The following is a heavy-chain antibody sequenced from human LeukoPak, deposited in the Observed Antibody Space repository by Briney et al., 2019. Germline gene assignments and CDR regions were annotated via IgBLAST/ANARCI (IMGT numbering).Heavy chain of an antibody. CDR3: TRGRGIAVPGPLFGY. D-gene: IGHD6-19*01. CDR2: INPNSGGT. V-gene: IGHV1-2*02. J-gene: IGHJ4*02. Sequence: ASVTVSCKASGYTFTDYYMHWVRQAPGQGLEWMGWINPNSGGTNYVQKFQGRVTMTRDTSISTVYMEVNSLRSDDTAVYYCTRGRGIAVPGPLFGYWGQGTLVTVSS. CDR1: GYTFTDYY.